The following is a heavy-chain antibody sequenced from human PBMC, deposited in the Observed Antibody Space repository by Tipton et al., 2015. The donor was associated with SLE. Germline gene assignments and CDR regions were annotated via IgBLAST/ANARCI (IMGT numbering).Heavy chain of an antibody. Sequence: TLSLTCAVYGGSFSCYFWNWIRQPPGKGLEWIGEINQSGSTNYNPSLKSRATISVDTSKNQFSLKLSSVTAADTAIYYCARSGFLEWLLPIGFDYWGQGTLVTVSS. V-gene: IGHV4-34*01. J-gene: IGHJ4*02. CDR2: INQSGST. CDR3: ARSGFLEWLLPIGFDY. CDR1: GGSFSCYF. D-gene: IGHD3-3*01.